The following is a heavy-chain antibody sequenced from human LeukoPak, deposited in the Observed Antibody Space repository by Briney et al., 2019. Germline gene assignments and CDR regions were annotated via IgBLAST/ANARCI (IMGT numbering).Heavy chain of an antibody. Sequence: PSETLSLTCTVSGGSISSSSYYWGWIRQPPGKGLEWIGSIYYSGSTYFNPSLKSRVTISVDTSKNQFSLKLSSVTAADTAVYYCARDKGAHYDSSVHIYGMDVWGQGTTVTVSS. CDR1: GGSISSSSYY. D-gene: IGHD3-22*01. CDR3: ARDKGAHYDSSVHIYGMDV. J-gene: IGHJ6*02. CDR2: IYYSGST. V-gene: IGHV4-39*07.